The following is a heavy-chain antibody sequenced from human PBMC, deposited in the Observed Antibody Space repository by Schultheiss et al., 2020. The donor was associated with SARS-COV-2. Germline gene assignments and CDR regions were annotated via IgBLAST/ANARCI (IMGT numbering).Heavy chain of an antibody. D-gene: IGHD3-22*01. CDR3: ARDGSGYYYRKNWFDS. J-gene: IGHJ5*01. V-gene: IGHV1-18*01. CDR2: VSDYNDKK. CDR1: GYNLTSYG. Sequence: VKVSCKASGYNLTSYGISWVRQAPGQGLEWMGWVSDYNDKKHYAQKFQDRVTMTTDTSTSTAYMELRSLRSDDTAVYYCARDGSGYYYRKNWFDSWGQGTLVTVSS.